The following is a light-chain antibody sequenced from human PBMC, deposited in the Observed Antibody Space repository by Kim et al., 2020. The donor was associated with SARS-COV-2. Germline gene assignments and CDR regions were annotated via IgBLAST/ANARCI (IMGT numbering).Light chain of an antibody. V-gene: IGKV1-9*01. CDR2: AAS. J-gene: IGKJ2*01. CDR3: QQLNDYPYT. CDR1: QGIRSH. Sequence: DIQLTQSPSFLSASVGDRVTITCRASQGIRSHLAWYQQKPGKAPKLLIYAASTLQGRVPSRFSGSGSGTEFTLTISSLQPEDFATYSCQQLNDYPYTFGQGTKLEI.